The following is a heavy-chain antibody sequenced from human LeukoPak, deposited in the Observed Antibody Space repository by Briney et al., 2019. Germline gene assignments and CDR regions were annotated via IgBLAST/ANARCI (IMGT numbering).Heavy chain of an antibody. J-gene: IGHJ4*02. Sequence: SETLSLTCTVSGGSTNNYYWSWFRQPPGKGQVWIGFIYDSGSTYYNPSLKSRVTISVDTSKNQFSLKLSSVTAADTAMYYCALYSSSSDYWGQGTLVTVSS. CDR1: GGSTNNYY. V-gene: IGHV4-59*01. CDR3: ALYSSSSDY. CDR2: IYDSGST. D-gene: IGHD6-6*01.